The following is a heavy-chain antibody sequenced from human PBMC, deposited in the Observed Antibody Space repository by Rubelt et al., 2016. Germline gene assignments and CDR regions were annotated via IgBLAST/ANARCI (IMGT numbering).Heavy chain of an antibody. CDR2: ISGSGGST. CDR3: AKVGGGRVGAFDY. V-gene: IGHV3-23*04. D-gene: IGHD1-26*01. CDR1: GFTVSSNY. Sequence: EVQLVASGGGLVQPGGSLRLSCAASGFTVSSNYMSWVRQAPGKGLEWVSAISGSGGSTYYADSVKGRCTISRDNSKNTLYLRMNSLRAEDTAVYYCAKVGGGRVGAFDYWGQGTLVTVSS. J-gene: IGHJ4*02.